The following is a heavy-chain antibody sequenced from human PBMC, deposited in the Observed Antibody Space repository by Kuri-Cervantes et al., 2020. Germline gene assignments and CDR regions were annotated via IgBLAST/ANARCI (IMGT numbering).Heavy chain of an antibody. CDR1: GGSFSGYY. CDR2: INHSGGT. Sequence: TLSLTCAVYGGSFSGYYWSWIRQPPGKGLEWIGEINHSGGTNYNPSLKSRVTMSVDTSKNQFSLHLTSLTAADTAMYYCARGRNGDTTSPPWGQGTLVTVSS. J-gene: IGHJ5*02. D-gene: IGHD1-14*01. V-gene: IGHV4-34*01. CDR3: ARGRNGDTTSPP.